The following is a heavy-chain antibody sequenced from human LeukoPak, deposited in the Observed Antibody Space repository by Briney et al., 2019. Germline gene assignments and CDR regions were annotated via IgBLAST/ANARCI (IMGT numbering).Heavy chain of an antibody. V-gene: IGHV3-9*01. CDR2: INWNSGSI. D-gene: IGHD3-16*01. CDR1: GFKFDEYV. Sequence: QPGRSLRLSCEASGFKFDEYVMHWVRQAPGKGLEWVSGINWNSGSIDYADSVKGRFTISRDNAKNFLYVQMNSLRAEDTAVYYCARTFHYFDYWGQGTLVTVSS. J-gene: IGHJ4*02. CDR3: ARTFHYFDY.